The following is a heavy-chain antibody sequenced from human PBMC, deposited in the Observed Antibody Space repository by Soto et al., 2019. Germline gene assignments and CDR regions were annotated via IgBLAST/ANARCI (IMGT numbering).Heavy chain of an antibody. Sequence: GGSLRLSCAASGFTFSYYGMSWVRHAPEKGLEWVSAISGYGGSTFYADSMKGRFTIYRDNSKNTLYLQMNSLRAEDTAVYYCAKFGGDIEVLAPALILFDNWGQGTLVTVSS. CDR1: GFTFSYYG. CDR2: ISGYGGST. J-gene: IGHJ4*02. V-gene: IGHV3-23*01. CDR3: AKFGGDIEVLAPALILFDN. D-gene: IGHD2-15*01.